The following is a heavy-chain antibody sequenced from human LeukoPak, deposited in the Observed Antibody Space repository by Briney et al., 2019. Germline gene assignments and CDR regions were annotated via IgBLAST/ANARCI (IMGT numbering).Heavy chain of an antibody. Sequence: GGSLRLSCAASGFTFSGSWMHWVRQAPGKGLVWVSRISGDGGTTAFADSVEGRFTISRDNAKNTLYLQMNSLRAEDTAVYYCARDLRSSSSGGIDYWGQGTLVTVSS. CDR1: GFTFSGSW. V-gene: IGHV3-74*01. CDR3: ARDLRSSSSGGIDY. D-gene: IGHD6-6*01. J-gene: IGHJ4*02. CDR2: ISGDGGTT.